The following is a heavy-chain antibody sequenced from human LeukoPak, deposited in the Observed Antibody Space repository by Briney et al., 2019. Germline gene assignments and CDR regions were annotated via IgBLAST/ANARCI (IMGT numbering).Heavy chain of an antibody. D-gene: IGHD3-3*01. J-gene: IGHJ3*02. V-gene: IGHV4-39*01. Sequence: SETLSLTCTVSGGSINRTDYYWGCIRQPPGKGLEWIGSIFYSGTTYYNPSLKSRVTMSVDTSKNQFSLTLSSVTAADTAIYYYASHQYYDLPGGAFDIWGQGTGVTVSS. CDR1: GGSINRTDYY. CDR2: IFYSGTT. CDR3: ASHQYYDLPGGAFDI.